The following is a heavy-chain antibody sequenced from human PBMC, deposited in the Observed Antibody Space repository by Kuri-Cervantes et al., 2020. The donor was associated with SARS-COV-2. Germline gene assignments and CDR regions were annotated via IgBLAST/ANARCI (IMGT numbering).Heavy chain of an antibody. Sequence: GESLKISCVASGFTFSSYAMSWVRQLPGKGLEWVSGISGGGGGTYYGDSVKGRFTISRDNSKNTLYLQMNSLRVEDTAVYYCANSRSDSVYYYMDVWGTGTTVTVSS. J-gene: IGHJ6*03. CDR3: ANSRSDSVYYYMDV. D-gene: IGHD2/OR15-2a*01. V-gene: IGHV3-23*01. CDR1: GFTFSSYA. CDR2: ISGGGGGT.